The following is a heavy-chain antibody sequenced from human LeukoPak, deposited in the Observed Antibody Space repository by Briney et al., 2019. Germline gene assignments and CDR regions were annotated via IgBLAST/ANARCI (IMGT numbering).Heavy chain of an antibody. Sequence: GGSLRLSCAASAFSFSKYFMSWLRQAPGKGLEWVANIREDGSDKYYVDSVKGRFTMSRDNAKNSLLLQMNSLRAEDTALYYCARDGSGSYYNPYYFDYWGQGTLVTVSS. CDR1: AFSFSKYF. V-gene: IGHV3-7*03. D-gene: IGHD3-10*01. CDR2: IREDGSDK. CDR3: ARDGSGSYYNPYYFDY. J-gene: IGHJ4*02.